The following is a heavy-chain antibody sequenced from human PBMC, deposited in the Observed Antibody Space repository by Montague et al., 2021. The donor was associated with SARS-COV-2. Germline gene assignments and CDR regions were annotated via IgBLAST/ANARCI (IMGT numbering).Heavy chain of an antibody. J-gene: IGHJ6*04. CDR2: IYYSGST. CDR3: ARGGTSKTIFGVVTHVLEVDV. V-gene: IGHV4-31*03. D-gene: IGHD3-3*01. Sequence: TLSLTCTVSGGSISSGGYYWSWIRQHPGKGLEWIGCIYYSGSTYYNPSLKSRVTISVDTSKNQFSLKLSSVTAADTAVYYCARGGTSKTIFGVVTHVLEVDVWGKGTTVTVSS. CDR1: GGSISSGGYY.